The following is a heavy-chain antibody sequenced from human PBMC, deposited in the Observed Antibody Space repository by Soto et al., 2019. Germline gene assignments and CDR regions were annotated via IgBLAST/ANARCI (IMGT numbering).Heavy chain of an antibody. CDR3: ARDGPNYDYIWGSYRRLHDAFDI. V-gene: IGHV3-21*01. J-gene: IGHJ3*02. CDR1: GFTFSSYS. D-gene: IGHD3-16*02. CDR2: ISSSSSYI. Sequence: GGSLRLSCAASGFTFSSYSMNWVPQAPGKGLEWVSSISSSSSYIYYADSVKGRFTISRDNAKNSLYLQMNSLRAEDTAVYYCARDGPNYDYIWGSYRRLHDAFDIWGQGTMVTVSS.